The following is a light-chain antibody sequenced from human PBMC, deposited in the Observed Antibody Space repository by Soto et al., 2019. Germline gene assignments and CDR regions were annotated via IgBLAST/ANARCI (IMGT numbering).Light chain of an antibody. CDR3: MQALQTPRFT. Sequence: DIVMTQSPLSLPVTPGEPASISCRSSQSLLHSNGYNYLDWYLQKPGQSPQLLIYLGSNRASGVPDRFSGSGSGTDFTLIISRVEAEDVGVYYCMQALQTPRFTFGPGTKVDIK. CDR1: QSLLHSNGYNY. J-gene: IGKJ3*01. CDR2: LGS. V-gene: IGKV2-28*01.